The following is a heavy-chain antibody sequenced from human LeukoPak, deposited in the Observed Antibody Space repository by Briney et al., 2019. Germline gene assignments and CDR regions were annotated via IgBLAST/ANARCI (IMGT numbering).Heavy chain of an antibody. J-gene: IGHJ3*02. CDR2: VSGNSGSI. CDR3: AKGYSYGFVDAFDI. CDR1: GFTFDDYA. Sequence: RGGSLTLSCAASGFTFDDYAMHWLRQAPGNGLDCASGVSGNSGSIGYADSVKGRFTISRDNAKNSLYLQMNSLRAEDMALYYCAKGYSYGFVDAFDIWGQGTMVTVSS. D-gene: IGHD5-18*01. V-gene: IGHV3-9*03.